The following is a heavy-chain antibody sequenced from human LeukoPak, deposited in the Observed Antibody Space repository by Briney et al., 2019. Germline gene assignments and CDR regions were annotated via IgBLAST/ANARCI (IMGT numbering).Heavy chain of an antibody. Sequence: TSETLSLTCAVYGGSFSGYYWSWIRQPPGKGLEWIGEINHSGSTNYNPSLKSRVTISVDTSKNQFSLKLSSVTAADTAVYYCARRHRAVAPHRIDAFDIWGQGTMVTVSS. J-gene: IGHJ3*02. V-gene: IGHV4-34*01. CDR3: ARRHRAVAPHRIDAFDI. D-gene: IGHD6-19*01. CDR2: INHSGST. CDR1: GGSFSGYY.